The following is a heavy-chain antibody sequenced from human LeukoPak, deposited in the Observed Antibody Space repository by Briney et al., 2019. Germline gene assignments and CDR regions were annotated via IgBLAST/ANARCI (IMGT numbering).Heavy chain of an antibody. Sequence: SGGSLRLSCAASGFTFSSYEMNWVRQAPGKGLEWVSYISSSGSAIYYADSVKGRFTISRDNAKNSLYLQMNSLRAEDTAVYYCARSSGWYLEYWYFDLWGRGTLVTVSS. V-gene: IGHV3-48*03. CDR1: GFTFSSYE. CDR3: ARSSGWYLEYWYFDL. J-gene: IGHJ2*01. D-gene: IGHD6-19*01. CDR2: ISSSGSAI.